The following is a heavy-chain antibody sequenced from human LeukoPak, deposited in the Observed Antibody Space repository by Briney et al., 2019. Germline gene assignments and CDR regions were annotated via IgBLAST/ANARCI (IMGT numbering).Heavy chain of an antibody. D-gene: IGHD1-7*01. J-gene: IGHJ4*02. V-gene: IGHV4-34*01. CDR3: ARLYGNFQNYYDY. CDR1: GGSFSGYY. CDR2: IYYSGST. Sequence: SETLSLTCAVYGGSFSGYYWSWIRQPPGKGLEWIGHIYYSGSTFYNPSLKSRVTISVDTSKNQFSLKLRSVTAADTAMFYCARLYGNFQNYYDYWGQGTLVAVSS.